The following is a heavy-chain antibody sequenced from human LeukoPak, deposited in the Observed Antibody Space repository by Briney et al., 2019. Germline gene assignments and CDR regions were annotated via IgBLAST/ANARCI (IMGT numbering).Heavy chain of an antibody. CDR2: ITTSGGTI. J-gene: IGHJ4*02. D-gene: IGHD1-26*01. CDR1: GFTFSSYN. V-gene: IGHV3-48*02. CDR3: ARRIVGAFPFDY. Sequence: GGSLRLSCAASGFTFSSYNMNWVRQTPGKGLEWISYITTSGGTIYYADSVKGRFTISRDNAKNSLYLQMNSLRDEDTAVYYCARRIVGAFPFDYWGQGTLVTVSS.